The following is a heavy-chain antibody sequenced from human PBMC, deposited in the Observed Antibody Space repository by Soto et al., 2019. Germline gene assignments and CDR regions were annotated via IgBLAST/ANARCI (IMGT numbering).Heavy chain of an antibody. D-gene: IGHD3-22*01. CDR1: GGSISSYY. CDR3: ARARHYYASSGYYANWFDP. Sequence: SETLSLTCTVSGGSISSYYWSWIRQPPGKGLEWIGYIYYSGSTNYNPSLKSRVTISVDTSKNQFSLKLSSVTAADTAVYYCARARHYYASSGYYANWFDPWGQGTLVTVSS. CDR2: IYYSGST. V-gene: IGHV4-59*01. J-gene: IGHJ5*02.